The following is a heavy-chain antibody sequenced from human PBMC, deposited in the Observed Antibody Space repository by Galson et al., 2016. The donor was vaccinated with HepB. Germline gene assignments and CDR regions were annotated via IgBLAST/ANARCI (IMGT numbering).Heavy chain of an antibody. CDR3: ARHMSRSFDY. CDR1: GYSFTGHW. D-gene: IGHD2-21*01. CDR2: INPSDSYT. Sequence: QSGAEVKKSGESLRISCKGSGYSFTGHWISWVRQMPGTGLEWMGTINPSDSYTNYSPSFQGHVTIPTDKSISTAYLQWSSLKASDTAMYYCARHMSRSFDYWGQGTLVTVSS. J-gene: IGHJ4*02. V-gene: IGHV5-10-1*01.